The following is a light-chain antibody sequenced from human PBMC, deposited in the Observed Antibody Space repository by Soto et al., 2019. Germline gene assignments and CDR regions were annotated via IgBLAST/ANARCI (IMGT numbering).Light chain of an antibody. CDR2: GAS. J-gene: IGKJ1*01. V-gene: IGKV3-15*01. CDR3: QQYNNWPPRT. Sequence: VMTKSPAILSVSTGDRATLSGMALQSVSSNLAWYPQHPGQGPSPIIYGASPRATGIPARFSGSGSGREFTLTLSSLQSEDFAVYYCQQYNNWPPRTFGQGPKVKSN. CDR1: QSVSSN.